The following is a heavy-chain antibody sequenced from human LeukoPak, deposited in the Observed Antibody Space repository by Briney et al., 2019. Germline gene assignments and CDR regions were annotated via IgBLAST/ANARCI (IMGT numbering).Heavy chain of an antibody. V-gene: IGHV1-18*01. J-gene: IGHJ3*02. CDR1: GYTFTNHA. CDR3: ARLVNDYGAIDALDI. CDR2: INTFNTIA. Sequence: ASVKVSCKTSGYTFTNHALTWVRQAPGQGLQWMGWINTFNTIANYAPKFEGRVIMTTDTSTTTASLELMSLRSDDTAVYYCARLVNDYGAIDALDIWGQGTVVTVSS. D-gene: IGHD4-17*01.